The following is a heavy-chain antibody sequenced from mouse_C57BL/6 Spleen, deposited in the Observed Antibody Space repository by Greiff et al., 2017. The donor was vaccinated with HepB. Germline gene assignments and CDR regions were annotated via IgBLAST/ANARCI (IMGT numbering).Heavy chain of an antibody. J-gene: IGHJ3*01. CDR1: GYTFTSYA. CDR2: LYPRAGST. CDR3: AREGASGDGYVAWFAY. Sequence: QVQLQQSGPELVKPGASVKLSCKASGYTFTSYALNWVKQRPGQGLAWIGWLYPRAGSTKYNEKFKGQATLTVDTASSTAYMALHSLTSEDSAVSCCAREGASGDGYVAWFAYWGQGTLVTVSA. D-gene: IGHD2-2*01. V-gene: IGHV1-85*01.